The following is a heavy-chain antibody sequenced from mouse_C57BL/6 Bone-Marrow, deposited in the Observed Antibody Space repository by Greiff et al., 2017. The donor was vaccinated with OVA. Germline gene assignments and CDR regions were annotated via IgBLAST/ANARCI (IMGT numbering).Heavy chain of an antibody. V-gene: IGHV1-19*01. D-gene: IGHD1-1*01. CDR3: ARIYSYGSSYSYYFDY. CDR1: GYTFTDYY. Sequence: EVQLQQSGPVLVKPGASVKMSCKASGYTFTDYYMNWVKQSHGKSLEWIGVINPYNGGTSYNQKFKGKATLTVDKSSSTDSMELNSLTSEVSAVYYCARIYSYGSSYSYYFDYWGQGTTLTVSS. CDR2: INPYNGGT. J-gene: IGHJ2*01.